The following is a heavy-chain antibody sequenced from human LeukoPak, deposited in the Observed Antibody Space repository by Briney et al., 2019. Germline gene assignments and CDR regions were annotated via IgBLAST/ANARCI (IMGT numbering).Heavy chain of an antibody. CDR1: GFTFSSYA. Sequence: PGGSLRLSCAASGFTFSSYAMSWVRQAPGKALEWVSAISGSGGDTYYAYSVKGRFTISRDNSKNTLYLQMNSLRAEDTAVYYCAKHGKIVVVPAAIDDAFDIWGQGTMVTVSS. V-gene: IGHV3-23*01. J-gene: IGHJ3*02. CDR2: ISGSGGDT. D-gene: IGHD2-2*01. CDR3: AKHGKIVVVPAAIDDAFDI.